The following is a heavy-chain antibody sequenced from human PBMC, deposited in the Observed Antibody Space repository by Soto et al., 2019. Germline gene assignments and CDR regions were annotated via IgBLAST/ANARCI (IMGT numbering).Heavy chain of an antibody. D-gene: IGHD2-2*01. V-gene: IGHV3-23*01. Sequence: HPGGSLRLSCAASGFTFSSYAMSWVRQAPGKGLEWVSAISGSGGSTYYADSVKGRFTISRDNSKNTLYLQMNSLRAEDTAIYYCAKLGSSSWSPHYYFDYWGQGTLVTVSS. CDR1: GFTFSSYA. CDR3: AKLGSSSWSPHYYFDY. J-gene: IGHJ4*02. CDR2: ISGSGGST.